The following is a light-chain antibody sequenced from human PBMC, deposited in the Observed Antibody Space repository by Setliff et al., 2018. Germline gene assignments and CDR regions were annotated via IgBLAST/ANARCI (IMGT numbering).Light chain of an antibody. Sequence: QSVLTQPASVSGSPGQSITISCAGTSSDVGAYNLVSWYQQHPGKGPKALIYEVTKRPSGVSTRFSGSKSGDTASLTISGLQAEDEADYHCASYIGSSTYVFGSGTKVTVL. CDR1: SSDVGAYNL. J-gene: IGLJ1*01. CDR3: ASYIGSSTYV. V-gene: IGLV2-23*02. CDR2: EVT.